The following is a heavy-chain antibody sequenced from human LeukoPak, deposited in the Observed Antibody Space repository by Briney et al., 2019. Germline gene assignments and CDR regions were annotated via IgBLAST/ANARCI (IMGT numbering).Heavy chain of an antibody. CDR1: GFNFDRYT. J-gene: IGHJ4*02. V-gene: IGHV3-43*01. Sequence: GGSLRLSCATSGFNFDRYTIHWVRQAPGKGLEWVSLAGWAGGTTHYSDSVRGRLTISRDSGKNSVYLQMNSLTTDDTAFYFCAKELDTMFFDYWGQGALVTVSS. CDR2: AGWAGGTT. CDR3: AKELDTMFFDY. D-gene: IGHD5-18*01.